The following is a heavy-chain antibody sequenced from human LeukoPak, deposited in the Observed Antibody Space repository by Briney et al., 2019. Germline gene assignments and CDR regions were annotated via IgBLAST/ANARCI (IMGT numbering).Heavy chain of an antibody. CDR3: ARDSGHGGIFDY. J-gene: IGHJ4*02. CDR2: INHDGSEK. V-gene: IGHV3-7*01. D-gene: IGHD3-16*01. Sequence: GGSLRLSCAASGFAFSNSWMTWVRQAPGKGLEWVANINHDGSEKYYVDSMKRRFTISRDNVKNSLYLQVNSLRAEDTAVYYCARDSGHGGIFDYWGQGTLVTVSS. CDR1: GFAFSNSW.